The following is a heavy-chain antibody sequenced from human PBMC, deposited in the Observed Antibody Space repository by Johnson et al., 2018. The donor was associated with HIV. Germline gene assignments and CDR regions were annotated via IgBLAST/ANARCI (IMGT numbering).Heavy chain of an antibody. J-gene: IGHJ1*01. D-gene: IGHD3-10*02. Sequence: MLLVESGGGLVQPGGSLRLSCAASGLTFSNYWMSWVRQAPGKGLEWVANIKQDGSETYYVDSVKGRFTISRDNAKNSLYLQMNSLRAEDTGHNVRGLLGLRWAMWG. CDR3: GLLGLRWAM. V-gene: IGHV3-7*02. CDR1: GLTFSNYW. CDR2: IKQDGSET.